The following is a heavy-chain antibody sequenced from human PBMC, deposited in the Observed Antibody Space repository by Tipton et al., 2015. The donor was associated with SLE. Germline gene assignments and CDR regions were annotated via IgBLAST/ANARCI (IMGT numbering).Heavy chain of an antibody. J-gene: IGHJ4*02. CDR1: GYSISSGYY. D-gene: IGHD3-3*01. CDR2: IYHSGST. V-gene: IGHV4-38-2*02. Sequence: TLSLTCAVSGYSISSGYYWGWIRQPPGKGLEWIGSIYHSGSTYYNPSLKSRVTISVDTSKNQFSLKLSSVTAADTAVYYCARDGNLYYDFWSGYRYFDYWGLGTLVSVSS. CDR3: ARDGNLYYDFWSGYRYFDY.